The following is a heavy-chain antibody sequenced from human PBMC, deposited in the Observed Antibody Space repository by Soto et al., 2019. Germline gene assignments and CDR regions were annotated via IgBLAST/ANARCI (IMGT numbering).Heavy chain of an antibody. CDR3: AKDHQWPSYGMDV. Sequence: GGSLRLSCAASGFTFSSYAMSWVRQAPGKGLEWVSAISGSGGSTYYADSVKGRFTISRENSKNTLYLQMNSLRAEDTAVYYCAKDHQWPSYGMDVWGQGTTVTVSS. V-gene: IGHV3-23*01. CDR2: ISGSGGST. CDR1: GFTFSSYA. D-gene: IGHD6-19*01. J-gene: IGHJ6*02.